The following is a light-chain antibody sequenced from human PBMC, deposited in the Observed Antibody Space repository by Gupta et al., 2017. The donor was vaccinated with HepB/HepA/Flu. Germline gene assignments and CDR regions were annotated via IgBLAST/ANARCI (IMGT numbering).Light chain of an antibody. CDR1: QGISSY. Sequence: DIQLTQSPSFLSASVGDRVTITCRASQGISSYLAWYQQRPGKALNLLIYAASTLQSGVPSRFSCIGSGTEFSLSISSLQPEDFATYYCQQVNTYPRTFGQGTKVEIK. CDR2: AAS. CDR3: QQVNTYPRT. V-gene: IGKV1-9*01. J-gene: IGKJ1*01.